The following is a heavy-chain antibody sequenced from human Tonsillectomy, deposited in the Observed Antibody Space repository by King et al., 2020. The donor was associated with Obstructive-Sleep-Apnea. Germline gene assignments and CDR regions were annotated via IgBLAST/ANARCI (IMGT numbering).Heavy chain of an antibody. V-gene: IGHV1-69*01. D-gene: IGHD5-12*01. CDR1: GGTFRNYA. J-gene: IGHJ5*02. CDR3: ARTTEYSSSFDD. Sequence: QLVQSGAAVKKSGSSVKVSCKPSGGTFRNYAVNWVRQAPGQGLEWMGGFIPVLGTANYEQKFQGRLTITEDESTRTVYMELSSLTSEDTVVYYCARTTEYSSSFDDWGQGTLVTVSS. CDR2: FIPVLGTA.